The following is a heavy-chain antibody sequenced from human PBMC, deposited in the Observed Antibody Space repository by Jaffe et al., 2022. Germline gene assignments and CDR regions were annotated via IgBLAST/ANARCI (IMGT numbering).Heavy chain of an antibody. CDR3: VRQPDYGDYYDAFDI. J-gene: IGHJ3*02. D-gene: IGHD4-17*01. Sequence: EVQLVQSGAEVKKPGESLKISCKGSGYSFTSYWIGWVRQMPGKGLEWMGIIYPGDSDTRYSPSFQGQVTISADKSISTAYLQWSSLKASDTAMYYCVRQPDYGDYYDAFDIWGQGTMVTVSS. CDR1: GYSFTSYW. CDR2: IYPGDSDT. V-gene: IGHV5-51*01.